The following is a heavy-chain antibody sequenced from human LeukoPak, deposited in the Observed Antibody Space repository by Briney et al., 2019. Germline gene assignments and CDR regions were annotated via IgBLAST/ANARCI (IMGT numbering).Heavy chain of an antibody. Sequence: SETLSLTCAVYGGSFSSYYWSWIRQPPGKGLEWIGYIYYSGSTNYNPSLKSRVTISVDTSKNQFSLKLSSVTAADTAVYYCARFHYYDSWFDPWGQGTLVTVSS. J-gene: IGHJ5*02. CDR2: IYYSGST. V-gene: IGHV4-59*01. D-gene: IGHD3-22*01. CDR3: ARFHYYDSWFDP. CDR1: GGSFSSYY.